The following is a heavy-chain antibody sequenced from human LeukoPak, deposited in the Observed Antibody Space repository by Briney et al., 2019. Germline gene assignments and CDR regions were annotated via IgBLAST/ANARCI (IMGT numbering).Heavy chain of an antibody. Sequence: SETLSLTCTVSGGSISSSSYYWGWIRQPPGKGLEWVGSIYYSGSTYYNPSLKSRVTISVDTSKNQFSLKLSSVTAADTAVYYCARGPQYYDILTGYYRIHWYFDLWGRGTLVTVSS. CDR2: IYYSGST. D-gene: IGHD3-9*01. V-gene: IGHV4-39*07. J-gene: IGHJ2*01. CDR3: ARGPQYYDILTGYYRIHWYFDL. CDR1: GGSISSSSYY.